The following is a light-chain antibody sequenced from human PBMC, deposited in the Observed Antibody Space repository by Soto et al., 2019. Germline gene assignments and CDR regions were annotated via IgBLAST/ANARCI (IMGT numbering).Light chain of an antibody. CDR3: QQYNKYRSRT. V-gene: IGKV1-5*03. CDR1: QSISGW. Sequence: DIQMTQSPSTLSASVGDRVTITCRASQSISGWLAWYQQKPGKAPKLLIYMASSLESGVPSRFSGNRSGTEFSLTISSLQPDDFSTYYCQQYNKYRSRTFGNGNKVEIK. CDR2: MAS. J-gene: IGKJ1*01.